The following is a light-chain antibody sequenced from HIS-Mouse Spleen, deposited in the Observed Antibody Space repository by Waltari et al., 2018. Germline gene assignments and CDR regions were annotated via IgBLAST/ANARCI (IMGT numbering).Light chain of an antibody. CDR3: SSYTSSSTYV. J-gene: IGLJ1*01. V-gene: IGLV2-14*03. CDR1: SSDVGGYNY. CDR2: DVS. Sequence: QSALTQPASVSGSPGQSITISCPGTSSDVGGYNYVPWYQHHPGKAPKLMIYDVSNRPSGVSNRFSGSKSGNTASLTISGLQAEDEADYYCSSYTSSSTYVFGTGTKVTVL.